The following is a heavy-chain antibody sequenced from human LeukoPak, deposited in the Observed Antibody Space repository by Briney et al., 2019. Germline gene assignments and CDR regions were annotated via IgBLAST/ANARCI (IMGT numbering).Heavy chain of an antibody. D-gene: IGHD2-15*01. CDR2: ISSSGSTI. V-gene: IGHV3-48*03. J-gene: IGHJ4*02. CDR3: AREWPYCSGGSCCFDY. CDR1: GFTFSSYE. Sequence: GGSLRLSCAASGFTFSSYEMNWVRQAPGKGLEWVSYISSSGSTIYYADSVKGRFTISRDNAKNSLYLQMNSLRAEDTAVYYCAREWPYCSGGSCCFDYWGQGTLVTVSS.